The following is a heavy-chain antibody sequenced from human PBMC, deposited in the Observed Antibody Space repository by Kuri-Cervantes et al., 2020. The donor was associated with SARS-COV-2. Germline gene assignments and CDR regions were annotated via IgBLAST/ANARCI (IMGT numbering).Heavy chain of an antibody. CDR1: GFTFSSYA. CDR2: ISYDGSNK. V-gene: IGHV3-30-3*01. Sequence: GGSLRLSCAASGFTFSSYAMHWVRQAPGKGLEWVAVISYDGSNKYYADSVKGRFTIPRDNSKNTLYLQMNSLRAEDTAVYYCARDLWDSYYDFWSVGRNYGMDVWGQGTTVTVSS. D-gene: IGHD3-3*01. J-gene: IGHJ6*02. CDR3: ARDLWDSYYDFWSVGRNYGMDV.